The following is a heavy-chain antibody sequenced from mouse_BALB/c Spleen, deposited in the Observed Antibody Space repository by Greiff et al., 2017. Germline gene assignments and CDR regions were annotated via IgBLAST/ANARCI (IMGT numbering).Heavy chain of an antibody. D-gene: IGHD2-3*01. CDR1: GFNFKDTY. J-gene: IGHJ4*01. V-gene: IGHV14-3*02. Sequence: EVKLMESGAELVKPGASVKLSCTASGFNFKDTYMHWVKQRPEQGLEWIGRIDPANGNTKYDPKFQGKATITADTSSNTAYLQLSSLTSEDTAVYYCAIDGDYWGQGTSVTVSS. CDR2: IDPANGNT. CDR3: AIDGDY.